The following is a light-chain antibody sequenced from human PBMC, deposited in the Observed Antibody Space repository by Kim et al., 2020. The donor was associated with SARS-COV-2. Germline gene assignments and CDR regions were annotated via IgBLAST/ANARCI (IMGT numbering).Light chain of an antibody. CDR1: SLRSYY. CDR3: NSRDSSGVV. V-gene: IGLV3-19*01. J-gene: IGLJ2*01. Sequence: SVAGGQTVRITCQGDSLRSYYASWDQQKPGQAPVLVIYGKNNRHSGIPDRFSGSSSGNTASLTITGAQAEDEADYYCNSRDSSGVVFGGGTQLTVL. CDR2: GKN.